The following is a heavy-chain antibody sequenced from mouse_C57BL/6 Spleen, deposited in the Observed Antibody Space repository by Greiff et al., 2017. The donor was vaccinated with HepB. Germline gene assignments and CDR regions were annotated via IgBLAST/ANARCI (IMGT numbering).Heavy chain of an antibody. CDR3: ARGRAPTVVSSAMDY. J-gene: IGHJ4*01. D-gene: IGHD1-1*01. V-gene: IGHV1-52*01. CDR1: GYTFTSYW. CDR2: IDPSDSET. Sequence: VQLQQPGAELVRPGSSVKLSCKASGYTFTSYWMHWVKQRPIQGLEWIGNIDPSDSETHYNQKFKDKATLTVDKSSSTAYMQLSSLTSEDSAVYYCARGRAPTVVSSAMDYWGQGTSVTVSS.